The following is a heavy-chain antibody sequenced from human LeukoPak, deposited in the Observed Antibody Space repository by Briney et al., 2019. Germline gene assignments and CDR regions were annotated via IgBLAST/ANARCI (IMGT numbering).Heavy chain of an antibody. CDR3: ATDNRGFDAFDI. D-gene: IGHD3-10*01. CDR2: FDPEDGET. CDR1: GYTLTELS. J-gene: IGHJ3*02. V-gene: IGHV1-24*01. Sequence: ASVKVSCKVSGYTLTELSMHWVRQAPGKGLEWMGGFDPEDGETIYAQKFQGRVTMTEDTSTDTAYMELSSLRSEDTAVYYCATDNRGFDAFDIWGQGTMVTVSS.